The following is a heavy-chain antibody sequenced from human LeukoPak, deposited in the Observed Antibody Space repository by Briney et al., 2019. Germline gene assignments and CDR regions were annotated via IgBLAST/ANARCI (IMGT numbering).Heavy chain of an antibody. D-gene: IGHD3-22*01. Sequence: PGGSLRPSCAASGFTFSNAWMSWLRQAPGKGLEWVGRIKSKTDGGTTDYAAPVKGRFTISRDDSKNTLYLQMNSLRAEDTAMYYCAGSGYWGYFDYWGQGTLVTVSS. J-gene: IGHJ4*02. CDR3: AGSGYWGYFDY. V-gene: IGHV3-15*01. CDR2: IKSKTDGGTT. CDR1: GFTFSNAW.